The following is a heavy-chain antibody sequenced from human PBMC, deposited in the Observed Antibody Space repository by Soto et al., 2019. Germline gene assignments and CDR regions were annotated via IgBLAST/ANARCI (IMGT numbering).Heavy chain of an antibody. V-gene: IGHV1-69*13. CDR1: GGTFSSYA. Sequence: SVKVSCKASGGTFSSYAISWVRQAPGQGLEWMGGIIPIFGTANYAQKFQGRVTITADESTSTAYMELSSLRSEDTAVYYCARSGIVVVVAATGPNYFDYWGQGTLVTSPQ. CDR3: ARSGIVVVVAATGPNYFDY. J-gene: IGHJ4*02. D-gene: IGHD2-15*01. CDR2: IIPIFGTA.